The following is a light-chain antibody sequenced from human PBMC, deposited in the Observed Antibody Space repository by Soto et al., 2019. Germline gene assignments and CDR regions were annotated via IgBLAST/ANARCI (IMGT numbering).Light chain of an antibody. J-gene: IGKJ5*01. CDR1: QSVSSN. CDR3: QQYNNWPPIT. V-gene: IGKV3-15*01. Sequence: EMVLTQSPATLSVSPGERATLSCRASQSVSSNLAWYQQKPGQAPRLLIYGASTRATAIPARFSGSGSGTEFTLTISSLQSEDFAVYYCQQYNNWPPITFGQGTRLEIK. CDR2: GAS.